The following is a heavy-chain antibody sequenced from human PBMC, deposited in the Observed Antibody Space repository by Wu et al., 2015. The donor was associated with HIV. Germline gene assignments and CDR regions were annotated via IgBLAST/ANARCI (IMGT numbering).Heavy chain of an antibody. V-gene: IGHV1-2*06. CDR1: GYILTGSY. J-gene: IGHJ4*02. D-gene: IGHD3-10*01. CDR3: ARAVGWGHYYNGEEKYYFDY. CDR2: INPNSGGA. Sequence: QVQLVQSGAEVKKPGASVKVSCKTSGYILTGSYIDWMRQAPGQGLEWMGRINPNSGGAKYAQNFQGRVTMTWDTSISTAYMELSRLRPDDTAVYYCARAVGWGHYYNGEEKYYFDYWGQGTLVTVSS.